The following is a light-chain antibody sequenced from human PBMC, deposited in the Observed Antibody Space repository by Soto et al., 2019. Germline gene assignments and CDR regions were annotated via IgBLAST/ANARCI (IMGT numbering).Light chain of an antibody. J-gene: IGLJ1*01. CDR3: QSYDSTLSARYV. CDR1: SSNIGAGYD. Sequence: QSVLTQPPSVSGAPGERVTISCTGSSSNIGAGYDVHWYQQRPGTAPNLLIFGNTNRPSGVPDRFSGSKSGTSASLAITGLQAEDEGDYYCQSYDSTLSARYVFGTGSKVTVL. CDR2: GNT. V-gene: IGLV1-40*01.